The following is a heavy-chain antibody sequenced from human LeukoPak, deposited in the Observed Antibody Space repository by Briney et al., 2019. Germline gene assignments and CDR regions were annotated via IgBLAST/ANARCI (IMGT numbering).Heavy chain of an antibody. J-gene: IGHJ3*02. D-gene: IGHD1-14*01. CDR2: ISSSGGST. CDR1: GFTFRSYA. V-gene: IGHV3-23*01. CDR3: AKDLTFDAFDI. Sequence: GGSLRLSCAASGFTFRSYAMGWVRQAPGKGLEWVSAISSSGGSTCYADSVKGRFAISRDNSKNTLYLQMNSLRAEDTAVYYCAKDLTFDAFDIWGQGTMVTISS.